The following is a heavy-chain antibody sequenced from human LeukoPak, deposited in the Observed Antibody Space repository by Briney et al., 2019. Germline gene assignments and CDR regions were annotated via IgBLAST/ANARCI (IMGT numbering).Heavy chain of an antibody. D-gene: IGHD1-26*01. CDR2: IYYSGST. J-gene: IGHJ5*02. CDR1: GGSISSYY. V-gene: IGHV4-59*01. CDR3: ARVVVGATNWFDP. Sequence: SETLSLTCTVSGGSISSYYWSWIRQPPGKGLEWIGYIYYSGSTNYNPSLKSRVTISVDTPKNQFSLKLSSVTAADTAVYYCARVVVGATNWFDPWGQGTLVTVSS.